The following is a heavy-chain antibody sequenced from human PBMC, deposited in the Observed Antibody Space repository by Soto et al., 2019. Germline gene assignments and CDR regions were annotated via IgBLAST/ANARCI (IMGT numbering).Heavy chain of an antibody. D-gene: IGHD1-7*01. CDR3: ANRGVSGTYSPFDY. Sequence: GGSLRPSCIRSGFTFRNHALSWVRPAARKGLGWISANNEESNNIYHADFVKGGFTISRENSKNTLYQQMSSLRAEATAIYYCANRGVSGTYSPFDYWGQGTLVTVSS. CDR2: NNEESNNI. J-gene: IGHJ4*02. CDR1: GFTFRNHA. V-gene: IGHV3-23*01.